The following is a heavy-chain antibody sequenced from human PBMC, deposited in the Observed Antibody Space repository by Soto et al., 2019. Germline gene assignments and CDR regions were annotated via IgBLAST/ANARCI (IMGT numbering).Heavy chain of an antibody. CDR3: ARTITMVRGVTYYFDY. D-gene: IGHD3-10*01. Sequence: ASETLSLTCTVSGGSISSGDYYWSWIRQPPGKGLEWIGYIYYSGSTYYNPSLKSRVTISVDTSKNQFSLKLSSVTAADTAVYYCARTITMVRGVTYYFDYWGQGTLVTVSS. CDR2: IYYSGST. J-gene: IGHJ4*02. CDR1: GGSISSGDYY. V-gene: IGHV4-30-4*01.